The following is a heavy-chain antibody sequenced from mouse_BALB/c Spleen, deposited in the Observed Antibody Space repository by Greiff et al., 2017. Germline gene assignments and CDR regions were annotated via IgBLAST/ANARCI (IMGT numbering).Heavy chain of an antibody. CDR2: ISDGGSYT. Sequence: VQLKESGGGLVKPGGSLKLSCAASGFTFSDYYMYWVRQTPEKRLEWVATISDGGSYTYYPDSVKGRFTISRDNAKNNLYLQMSSLKSEDTAMYYCARGHYYGYYFDYWGQGTTLTVSS. V-gene: IGHV5-4*02. J-gene: IGHJ2*01. D-gene: IGHD1-2*01. CDR3: ARGHYYGYYFDY. CDR1: GFTFSDYY.